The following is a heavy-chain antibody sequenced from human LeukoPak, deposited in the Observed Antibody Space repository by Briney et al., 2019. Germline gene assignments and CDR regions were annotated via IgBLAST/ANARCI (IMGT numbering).Heavy chain of an antibody. Sequence: SETLSLTCAVSGGSISSSNWWSWVRQPPGQGLEWIGEIYHSGSTNYNPSLKSRVTISVDKSKNQFSLKLSSVTAADTAVYYCARGFTGRSYPYYFDYGGQGTLVTVSS. CDR2: IYHSGST. CDR1: GGSISSSNW. J-gene: IGHJ4*02. D-gene: IGHD1-26*01. V-gene: IGHV4-4*02. CDR3: ARGFTGRSYPYYFDY.